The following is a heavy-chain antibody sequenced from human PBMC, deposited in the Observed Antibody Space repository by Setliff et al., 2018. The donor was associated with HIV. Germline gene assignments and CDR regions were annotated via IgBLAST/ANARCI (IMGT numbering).Heavy chain of an antibody. CDR3: ARDQKGYSYGYFDS. Sequence: SETLSLTCAVYGGSFSGYHWNWIRQFPGKGLEWIGEINHTGNTQYNPSLKSRVTMSEETSKNQFSLKLSSVTAADTAVYYCARDQKGYSYGYFDSWGQGTLVTVSS. V-gene: IGHV4-34*01. CDR2: INHTGNT. D-gene: IGHD5-18*01. J-gene: IGHJ4*02. CDR1: GGSFSGYH.